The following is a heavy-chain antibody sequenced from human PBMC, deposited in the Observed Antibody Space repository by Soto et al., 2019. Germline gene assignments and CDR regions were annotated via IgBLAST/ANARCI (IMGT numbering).Heavy chain of an antibody. CDR3: ARPRPIYYDSRGRDWYFDL. CDR2: INPSGGST. J-gene: IGHJ2*01. CDR1: GYTFTSYY. Sequence: ASVKVSCKASGYTFTSYYMHWVRQAPGQGLEWMGIINPSGGSTSYARKFQGRVTMTRDTSTSTVYMELSSLRSEDTDVYYCARPRPIYYDSRGRDWYFDLWGRGTLVTVSS. V-gene: IGHV1-46*01. D-gene: IGHD3-22*01.